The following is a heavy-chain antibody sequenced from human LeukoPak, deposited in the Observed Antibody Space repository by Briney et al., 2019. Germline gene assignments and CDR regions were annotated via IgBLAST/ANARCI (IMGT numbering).Heavy chain of an antibody. CDR1: GYSFTSYW. V-gene: IGHV5-51*01. D-gene: IGHD6-13*01. CDR2: IYPGDSDT. J-gene: IGHJ3*02. CDR3: ARLGGEDGSIAAADLLLDALDI. Sequence: GESLQISCKGSGYSFTSYWIGWVRQMPGKGLEWMGIIYPGDSDTRYSPSFQGQVTISADKSISTAYLQWSSLKASDTAVYYCARLGGEDGSIAAADLLLDALDIWGQGTMVTVSS.